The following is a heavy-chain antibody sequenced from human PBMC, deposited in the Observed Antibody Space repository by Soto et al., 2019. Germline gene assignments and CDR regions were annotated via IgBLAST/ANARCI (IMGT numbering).Heavy chain of an antibody. CDR2: IKQDGSEK. D-gene: IGHD3-16*01. Sequence: GGSLRLSCAASGFTFSSYWMSWVRQAPGKGLEWVANIKQDGSEKYYVDSVKGRFTISRDNAKNSLYLQMNSLRAEDTALYYCAKTYIPTFNYYYYGMDVWGQGTTVTVSS. CDR3: AKTYIPTFNYYYYGMDV. J-gene: IGHJ6*02. V-gene: IGHV3-7*03. CDR1: GFTFSSYW.